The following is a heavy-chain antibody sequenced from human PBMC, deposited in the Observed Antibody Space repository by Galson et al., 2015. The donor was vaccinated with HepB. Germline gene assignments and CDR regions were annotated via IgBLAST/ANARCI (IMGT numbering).Heavy chain of an antibody. V-gene: IGHV1-2*02. D-gene: IGHD3-22*01. CDR2: INPNSGGT. CDR3: ARDWGFFYDSSGYWGY. J-gene: IGHJ4*02. CDR1: GYTFTGYY. Sequence: SVKVSCKASGYTFTGYYMHWVRQAPGQGLEWMGWINPNSGGTNYAQKFQGRVTMTRDTSISTAYMELSRLRSDDTAVYYCARDWGFFYDSSGYWGYWGQGTLVTVSS.